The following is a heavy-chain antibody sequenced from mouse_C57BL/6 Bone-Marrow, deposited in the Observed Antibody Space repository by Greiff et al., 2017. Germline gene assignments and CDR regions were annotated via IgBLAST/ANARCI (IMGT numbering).Heavy chain of an antibody. CDR2: IDPENGDT. Sequence: EVMLVESGAELVRPGASVKLSCTASGFNIKDDYMHWVKQRPEQGLEWIGWIDPENGDTEYASKFQGKATITADTSSNTAYLQLSSLTSEDTAVYYCTTYYGSSSLHWYFDVWGTGTTVTVSS. V-gene: IGHV14-4*01. CDR1: GFNIKDDY. D-gene: IGHD1-1*01. CDR3: TTYYGSSSLHWYFDV. J-gene: IGHJ1*03.